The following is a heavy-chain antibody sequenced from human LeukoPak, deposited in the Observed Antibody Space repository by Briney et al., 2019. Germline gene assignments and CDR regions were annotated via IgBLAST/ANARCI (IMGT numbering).Heavy chain of an antibody. CDR1: GYIFTSYY. V-gene: IGHV1-46*01. D-gene: IGHD2-21*02. Sequence: ASVKVSCKASGYIFTSYYMHGVRQAPGEGLEWMGIINPTGGSTSYAQKFQGRVTMTRDTSTSPVYTDLSSLRSEYAAVYYRAIDPYHKIPSVMVTAPDYWGQGTLVIVSS. J-gene: IGHJ4*02. CDR3: AIDPYHKIPSVMVTAPDY. CDR2: INPTGGST.